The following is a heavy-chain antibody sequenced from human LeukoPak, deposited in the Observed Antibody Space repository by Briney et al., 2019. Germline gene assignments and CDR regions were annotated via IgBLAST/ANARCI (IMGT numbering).Heavy chain of an antibody. D-gene: IGHD2-15*01. CDR3: AKVKDFGSLDY. V-gene: IGHV3-53*01. CDR2: IYSGGST. J-gene: IGHJ4*02. CDR1: GFTVSNNY. Sequence: GGSLRLSCAASGFTVSNNYMSWVRQAPGKGLEWVSVIYSGGSTYYADSVKGRFTISRDNSKNTLYLQMNSLRAEDTAVYYCAKVKDFGSLDYWGQGTLVTVSS.